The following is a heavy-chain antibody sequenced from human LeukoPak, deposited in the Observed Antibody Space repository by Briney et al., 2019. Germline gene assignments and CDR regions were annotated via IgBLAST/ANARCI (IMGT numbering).Heavy chain of an antibody. D-gene: IGHD3-16*02. Sequence: PSETLFLTCAVYGGSFSGYYWSWIRQPPGKGLEWIGEINHSGSTNYNPSLKSRVTISVDTSKNQFSLKLSSVTAADTAVYYCARGGGYVWGSYRTLGYWGQGTLVTVSS. CDR3: ARGGGYVWGSYRTLGY. CDR2: INHSGST. J-gene: IGHJ4*02. V-gene: IGHV4-34*01. CDR1: GGSFSGYY.